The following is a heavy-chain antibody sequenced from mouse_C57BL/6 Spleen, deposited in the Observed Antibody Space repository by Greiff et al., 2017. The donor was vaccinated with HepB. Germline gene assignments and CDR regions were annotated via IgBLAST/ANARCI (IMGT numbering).Heavy chain of an antibody. CDR1: GFTFSSYA. D-gene: IGHD1-1*01. J-gene: IGHJ3*01. Sequence: EVQGVESGAGLVKPGGSLKLSCAASGFTFSSYAMSWVRQTPEKRLEWVATISDGGSYTYYPDNVKGRFTISRDNAKNNLYLQMSHLKSEDTAMYYCARGITTVVGERFAYWGQGTLVTVSA. V-gene: IGHV5-4*01. CDR2: ISDGGSYT. CDR3: ARGITTVVGERFAY.